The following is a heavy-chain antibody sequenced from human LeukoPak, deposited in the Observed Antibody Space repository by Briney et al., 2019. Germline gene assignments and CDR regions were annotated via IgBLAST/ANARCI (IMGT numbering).Heavy chain of an antibody. CDR3: ASYYDSSAHY. CDR2: IYYSGST. D-gene: IGHD3-22*01. CDR1: GGSISSSSYY. Sequence: SETLSLTCTVSGGSISSSSYYWGWIRQPPGKGLEWIGSIYYSGSTYYNPSLKSRVTISVDTSKNQFSLKLSSVTAADTAVYYCASYYDSSAHYWGQGTLVTVSS. J-gene: IGHJ4*02. V-gene: IGHV4-39*07.